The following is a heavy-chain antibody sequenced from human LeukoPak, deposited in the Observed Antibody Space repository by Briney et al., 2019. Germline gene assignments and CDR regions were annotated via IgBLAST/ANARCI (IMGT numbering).Heavy chain of an antibody. CDR1: GGTFSSYA. CDR2: IIPIFGTA. J-gene: IGHJ4*02. D-gene: IGHD5-24*01. Sequence: SVKVSCKASGGTFSSYAISWVRQAPGQGLGWMGGIIPIFGTANYAQKFQGRVTITTDESTSTAYMELSSLRSEDTAVYYCARDGRDGYTDVAHFDYWGQGTLVTVSS. CDR3: ARDGRDGYTDVAHFDY. V-gene: IGHV1-69*05.